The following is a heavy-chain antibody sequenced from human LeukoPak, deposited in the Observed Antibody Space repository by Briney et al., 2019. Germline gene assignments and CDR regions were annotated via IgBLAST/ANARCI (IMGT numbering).Heavy chain of an antibody. D-gene: IGHD4-11*01. Sequence: PGGSLRLSCAASGFTFSSYSMNWVRQAPGEGLEWVSSITSSGTYIYYVDSVRGRFTISRDNAKNSLYLQMNSLRAEDTAVYYCAKDLTVTSTCYFDSWGQGTLVTVSS. J-gene: IGHJ4*02. V-gene: IGHV3-21*01. CDR3: AKDLTVTSTCYFDS. CDR1: GFTFSSYS. CDR2: ITSSGTYI.